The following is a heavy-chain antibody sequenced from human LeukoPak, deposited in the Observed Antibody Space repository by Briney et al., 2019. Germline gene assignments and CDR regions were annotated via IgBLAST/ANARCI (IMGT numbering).Heavy chain of an antibody. Sequence: ASVRVSCKASGYTFTSYGISWVRQAPGQGLEWMGWISAYDGNTNYAQTLQGRVTMTTDTSTSTAYMELRSLRSDDTAVYYCAREASDYFDYWGQGTLVTVSS. V-gene: IGHV1-18*01. D-gene: IGHD3-3*01. CDR1: GYTFTSYG. CDR2: ISAYDGNT. J-gene: IGHJ4*02. CDR3: AREASDYFDY.